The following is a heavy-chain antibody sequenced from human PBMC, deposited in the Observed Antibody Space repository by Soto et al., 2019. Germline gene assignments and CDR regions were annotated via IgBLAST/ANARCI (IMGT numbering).Heavy chain of an antibody. CDR3: TRGRMPTLD. J-gene: IGHJ4*02. CDR1: GGSVSSANNY. Sequence: QVQLQESGPGLVKPSETLSLTCSVSGGSVSSANNYWSWVRQPPGKGLEWIGYIYNSGSTNYNPSLTRRVTRSVDTSKNQLPLKLSSVTAAGTPVYYCTRGRMPTLDWGQGTLVTVSS. D-gene: IGHD3-16*01. V-gene: IGHV4-61*01. CDR2: IYNSGST.